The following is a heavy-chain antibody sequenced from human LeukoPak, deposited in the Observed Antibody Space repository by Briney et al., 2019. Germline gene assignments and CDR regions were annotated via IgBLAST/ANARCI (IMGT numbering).Heavy chain of an antibody. D-gene: IGHD3-22*01. Sequence: SSETLSLTCTVSGGSISSGGYYWSWIRQPPGKGLEWIGYIYHSGSTYYNPSLKSRVTISVDRSKNQFSLKLSSVTAADTAVYYCARGPNSSGYRRHPGNPNWFDPWGQGTLVTVSS. V-gene: IGHV4-30-2*01. CDR3: ARGPNSSGYRRHPGNPNWFDP. J-gene: IGHJ5*02. CDR2: IYHSGST. CDR1: GGSISSGGYY.